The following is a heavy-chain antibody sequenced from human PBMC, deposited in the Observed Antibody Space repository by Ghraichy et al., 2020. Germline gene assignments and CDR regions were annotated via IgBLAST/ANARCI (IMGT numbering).Heavy chain of an antibody. CDR1: GGSISSYY. V-gene: IGHV4-59*01. J-gene: IGHJ2*01. Sequence: SETLSLTCTVSGGSISSYYWSWIRQPPGKGLEWIGYIYYSGSTNYNPSLKSRVTISVDTSKNQFSLKLSSVTAADTAVYYCARATSGAYCGGDCYNYWYFDLWGRGTLVTVSS. D-gene: IGHD2-21*01. CDR3: ARATSGAYCGGDCYNYWYFDL. CDR2: IYYSGST.